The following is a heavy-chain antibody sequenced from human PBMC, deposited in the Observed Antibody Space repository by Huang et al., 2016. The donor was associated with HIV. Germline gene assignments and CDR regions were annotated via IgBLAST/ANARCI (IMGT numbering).Heavy chain of an antibody. V-gene: IGHV4-39*01. CDR3: ARQLKVLVIGPGLDALDL. D-gene: IGHD3-9*01. Sequence: QLQLQESGPGLVNPSETLSLTCIVSGGSISTSDYFWGWIRQPPGQGLEWIGSIYLRGRTYYNPARKSRVTVSADTSSKQFSLNMRSVTAADTAVYYCARQLKVLVIGPGLDALDLWGQGTMVTVAS. CDR1: GGSISTSDYF. CDR2: IYLRGRT. J-gene: IGHJ3*01.